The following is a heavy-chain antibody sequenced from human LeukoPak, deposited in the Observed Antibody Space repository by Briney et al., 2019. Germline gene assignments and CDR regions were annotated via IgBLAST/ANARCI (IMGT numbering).Heavy chain of an antibody. CDR1: GFTFSSYA. J-gene: IGHJ6*03. V-gene: IGHV3-64*01. Sequence: GGSLRLSCAASGFTFSSYAMHWVRQAPGKGLQYVSSIRSDGSETFYASSVEGRFTISRDNSQNILYLQMGCLGIEDMAIYYCARAAARPDYYYYYMDVWGKGTTVTVSS. CDR3: ARAAARPDYYYYYMDV. CDR2: IRSDGSET. D-gene: IGHD6-6*01.